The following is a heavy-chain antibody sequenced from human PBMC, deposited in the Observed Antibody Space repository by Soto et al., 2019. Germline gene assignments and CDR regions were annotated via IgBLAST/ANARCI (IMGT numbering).Heavy chain of an antibody. J-gene: IGHJ5*01. V-gene: IGHV4-59*01. D-gene: IGHD1-26*01. Sequence: SETLSLTCSVSNVSISSSYWNWLRQAPGKGLEWIGFVYYTGTIKYNPSLKSRVTISVDTSRNELSLRLTSVTTADTAFYFCARDFAGRGPFDPCGPGTLVTVSS. CDR2: VYYTGTI. CDR1: NVSISSSY. CDR3: ARDFAGRGPFDP.